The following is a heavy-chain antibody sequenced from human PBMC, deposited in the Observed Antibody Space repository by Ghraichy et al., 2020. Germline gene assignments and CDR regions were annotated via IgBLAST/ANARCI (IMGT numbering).Heavy chain of an antibody. J-gene: IGHJ4*02. CDR1: GDSISSDY. CDR3: ASTKGDYDYVWEKYRDYYFDY. D-gene: IGHD3-16*02. CDR2: IHYSGST. Sequence: SETLSLTCNVSGDSISSDYWSWVRQPPGKGLEWIGYIHYSGSTNYNPSLKSRVTISIDTSKNQFSLKLSSVSAADTAVYYCASTKGDYDYVWEKYRDYYFDYWGQGTLVTVSS. V-gene: IGHV4-59*01.